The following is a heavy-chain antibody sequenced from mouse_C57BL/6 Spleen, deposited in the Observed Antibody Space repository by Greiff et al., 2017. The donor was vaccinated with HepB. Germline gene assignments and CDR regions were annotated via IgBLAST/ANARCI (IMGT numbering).Heavy chain of an antibody. Sequence: QVQLKQPGAELVRPGSSVKLSCKASGYTFTSYWMHWVKQRPIQGLEWIGNIDPSDSETHYNQKFKDKATLTVDKSSSTAYMQLSSLTSEDSAVYDCARSDGYYRGGFAYWGQGTLVTVSA. V-gene: IGHV1-52*01. J-gene: IGHJ3*01. CDR1: GYTFTSYW. CDR2: IDPSDSET. D-gene: IGHD2-3*01. CDR3: ARSDGYYRGGFAY.